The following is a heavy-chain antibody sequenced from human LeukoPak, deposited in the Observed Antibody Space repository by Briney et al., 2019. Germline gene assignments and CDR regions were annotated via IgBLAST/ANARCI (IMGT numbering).Heavy chain of an antibody. J-gene: IGHJ4*02. Sequence: GGSLRLSCAASGFAFSSYSMSWVRQAPGKGLEWVSAISGGGGGTYYVDSVKGRFTISRDNAKNTLYLQMNSLRAEETAVYYAENETYYYGSGSYHYWGQGTLVTVSS. CDR1: GFAFSSYS. CDR3: ENETYYYGSGSYHY. V-gene: IGHV3-23*01. D-gene: IGHD3-10*01. CDR2: ISGGGGGT.